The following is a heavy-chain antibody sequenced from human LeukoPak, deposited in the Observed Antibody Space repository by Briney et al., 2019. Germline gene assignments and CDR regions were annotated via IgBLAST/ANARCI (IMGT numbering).Heavy chain of an antibody. V-gene: IGHV3-21*01. J-gene: IGHJ6*03. CDR2: INNVRSHI. Sequence: GGSLRLSWAASGFTFSTSAMNWVRQAPGKGLEWVSSINNVRSHIYYADSVKGRFTISRDNAKNSLYLQMNSLRAEDTAVYYCARARTIFGVVIIGYYYYMDVWGKGTTVTVSS. CDR1: GFTFSTSA. CDR3: ARARTIFGVVIIGYYYYMDV. D-gene: IGHD3-3*01.